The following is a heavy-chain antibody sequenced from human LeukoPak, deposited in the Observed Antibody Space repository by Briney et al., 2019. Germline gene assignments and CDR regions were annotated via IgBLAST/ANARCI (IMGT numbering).Heavy chain of an antibody. CDR3: GRDLPTVTSIDY. J-gene: IGHJ4*02. V-gene: IGHV3-21*06. CDR2: ISGSSGYI. CDR1: GFTFNTYG. Sequence: GGSLRLSCAASGFTFNTYGMTWVRQAPGKGLEWVSSISGSSGYIFYADSVKGRFTISRDNAKNSLYLQMNSLRAEDTAVYYCGRDLPTVTSIDYWGQGTLVTVSS. D-gene: IGHD4-17*01.